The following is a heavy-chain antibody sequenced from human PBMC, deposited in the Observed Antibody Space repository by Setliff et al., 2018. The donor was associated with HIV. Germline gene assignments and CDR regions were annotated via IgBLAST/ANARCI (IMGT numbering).Heavy chain of an antibody. CDR3: TRGED. CDR2: ISSSGSTT. CDR1: GFTFRDHY. D-gene: IGHD1-26*01. V-gene: IGHV3-11*04. J-gene: IGHJ4*02. Sequence: NPGGSLRLSCAASGFTFRDHYMTWIRQAPGKGLEWISYISSSGSTTYYADSVKGRFMFSRDTTKTSFYLQMNSLRAEDTGVYYCTRGEDWGQGTLVTVSS.